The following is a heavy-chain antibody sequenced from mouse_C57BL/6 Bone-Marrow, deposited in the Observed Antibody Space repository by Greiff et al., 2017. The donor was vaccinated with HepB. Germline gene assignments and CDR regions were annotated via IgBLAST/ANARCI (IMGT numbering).Heavy chain of an antibody. J-gene: IGHJ1*03. V-gene: IGHV1-18*01. CDR2: INPNNGGT. Sequence: DVKLQESGPELVKPGASVKIPCKASGYTFTDYNMDWVKQSHGKSLEWIGDINPNNGGTIYNQKFKGKATLTVDKSSSTAYMELRSLTSEDTAVYYCARDYGRGGWYFDVWGTGTTVTVSS. D-gene: IGHD1-1*01. CDR1: GYTFTDYN. CDR3: ARDYGRGGWYFDV.